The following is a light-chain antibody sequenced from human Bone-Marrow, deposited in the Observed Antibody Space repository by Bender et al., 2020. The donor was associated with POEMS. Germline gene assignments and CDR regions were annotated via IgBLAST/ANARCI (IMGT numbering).Light chain of an antibody. CDR2: EGN. CDR1: ATHIENYNL. Sequence: QSALTQPASVSGSPGQSITISCTGVATHIENYNLVSWYQQHPGKAPKLIIYEGNKRPGRVAKRFSGSRWGSTASVAISGLQAEDEADYFCCAPAGRYTGLFGGGTKVTAL. J-gene: IGLJ2*01. CDR3: CAPAGRYTGL. V-gene: IGLV2-23*01.